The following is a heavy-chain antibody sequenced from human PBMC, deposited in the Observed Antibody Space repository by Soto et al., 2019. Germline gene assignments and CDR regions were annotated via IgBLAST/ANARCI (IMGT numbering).Heavy chain of an antibody. J-gene: IGHJ6*02. CDR2: IVATGFST. D-gene: IGHD2-2*01. Sequence: EVQLLESGGDLVQPGGSLRLSCAASGFTFTTYALSWVRQAPGKGLEWVSVIVATGFSTFYADSVKGRFTISRDNSKNTLYLQMNSLRVEDTAVYYCAKDLNRYCSSTSCYSGGVWGQGTTVTVSS. CDR1: GFTFTTYA. V-gene: IGHV3-23*01. CDR3: AKDLNRYCSSTSCYSGGV.